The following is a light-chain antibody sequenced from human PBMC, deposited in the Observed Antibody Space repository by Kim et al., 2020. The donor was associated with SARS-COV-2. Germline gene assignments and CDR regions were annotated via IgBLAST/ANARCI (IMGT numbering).Light chain of an antibody. CDR2: GAS. V-gene: IGKV1-9*01. Sequence: SASVGDRFTITCRASQGIGNYLAWFQQNPRKAPKLLIYGASTLQSGVPSRFSGSGSGTEFTLTISSLQPEDFASYFCQQLNANRAFGQGTKVDIK. J-gene: IGKJ1*01. CDR3: QQLNANRA. CDR1: QGIGNY.